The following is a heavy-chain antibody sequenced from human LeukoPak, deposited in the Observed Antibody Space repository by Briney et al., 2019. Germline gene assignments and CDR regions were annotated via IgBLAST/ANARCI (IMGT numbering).Heavy chain of an antibody. V-gene: IGHV3-30-3*01. Sequence: GRSLRLSCAASGFTFSRYAMHWVRQAPGKGLEWVAVISYDGSNKYYADSVKGRFTISRDNSKNTLYLQMNSLRAEDTAVYYCARDKMERIQLWPTYDYYYYGMDVWGQGTTVTVSS. CDR2: ISYDGSNK. D-gene: IGHD5-18*01. CDR3: ARDKMERIQLWPTYDYYYYGMDV. CDR1: GFTFSRYA. J-gene: IGHJ6*02.